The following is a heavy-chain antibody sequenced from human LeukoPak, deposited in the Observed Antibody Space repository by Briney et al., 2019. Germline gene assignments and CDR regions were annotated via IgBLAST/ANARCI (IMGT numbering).Heavy chain of an antibody. CDR1: GFTFSDAW. J-gene: IGHJ4*02. V-gene: IGHV3-15*01. D-gene: IGHD7-27*01. CDR2: IKSKTDGGTT. CDR3: TRDFYDLTGQD. Sequence: GGSLRLSRTVTGFTFSDAWLSWVRQAPGKGLEWVGRIKSKTDGGTTDYAAPVKGRFTISRDDSKNMVFLQLNSLKTEDTAVYYCTRDFYDLTGQDWGQGTLVTVSS.